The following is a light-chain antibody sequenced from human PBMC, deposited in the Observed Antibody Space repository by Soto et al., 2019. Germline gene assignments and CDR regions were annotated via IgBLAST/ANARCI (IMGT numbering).Light chain of an antibody. CDR2: EVS. Sequence: QSALAQPASVSGSPGQSITISCTGTSSDIGAYNSVSWFQQHPGQAPQLMISEVSNRPSGVSNRFSGSKSGNTASLTISGLQAEDETDYYCSSYTSTGAWVFGGGTKLTVL. CDR1: SSDIGAYNS. CDR3: SSYTSTGAWV. J-gene: IGLJ3*02. V-gene: IGLV2-14*01.